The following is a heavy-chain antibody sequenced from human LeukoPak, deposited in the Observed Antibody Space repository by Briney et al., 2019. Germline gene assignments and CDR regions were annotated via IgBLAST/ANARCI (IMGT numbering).Heavy chain of an antibody. CDR2: IYYSGST. J-gene: IGHJ6*02. CDR3: ARYSSGWYSSIYYYYGMDV. Sequence: SGTLSLTCTVSGGSVSSYHWSWIRQPPGKGLEWIGYIYYSGSTNYNPSLKSRVTISVDTSKNQFSLKLSSVTAADTAVYYCARYSSGWYSSIYYYYGMDVWGQGTTVTVSS. CDR1: GGSVSSYH. D-gene: IGHD6-19*01. V-gene: IGHV4-59*08.